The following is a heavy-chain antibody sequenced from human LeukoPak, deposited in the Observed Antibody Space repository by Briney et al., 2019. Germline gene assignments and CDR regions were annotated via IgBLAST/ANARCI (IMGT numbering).Heavy chain of an antibody. Sequence: SETLSLTCTVSGGSISSYYWSWIRQPPGKGLEWIGYIYYSGSTNYNPSLKSRVTISVDTSKNQFSLKLSSVTAADTAVYYCATSPLQLWLPFDYWGQGTLVTVSS. V-gene: IGHV4-59*01. CDR3: ATSPLQLWLPFDY. CDR1: GGSISSYY. CDR2: IYYSGST. J-gene: IGHJ4*02. D-gene: IGHD5-18*01.